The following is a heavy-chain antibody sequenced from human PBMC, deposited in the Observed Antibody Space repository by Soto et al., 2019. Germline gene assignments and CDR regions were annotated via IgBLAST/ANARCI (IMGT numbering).Heavy chain of an antibody. D-gene: IGHD3-10*01. CDR1: GGSISTYY. CDR3: ARVLDYYHSGTTGWFDP. V-gene: IGHV4-59*01. J-gene: IGHJ5*02. Sequence: SETLSLTCTVSGGSISTYYWSWIRQSPGKGLEWIGYIYYTGSTNYNPSLKSRLTISVDTSKNQFSLQLSSVTAADTAVYYCARVLDYYHSGTTGWFDPWGQGTLVTVSS. CDR2: IYYTGST.